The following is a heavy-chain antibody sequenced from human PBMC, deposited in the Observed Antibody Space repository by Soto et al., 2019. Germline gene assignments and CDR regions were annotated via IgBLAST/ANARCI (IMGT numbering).Heavy chain of an antibody. CDR3: AKDGRSYPPAGLDD. D-gene: IGHD1-26*01. J-gene: IGHJ4*02. CDR2: ISGSGGST. CDR1: GFTFSSDA. Sequence: EVQLLESGGGLVQPGGSLRLSCAASGFTFSSDAMSWVRQAPGKWLEWVSAISGSGGSTYYADSVKGRFTISRDNSKNTRYLKMNSLRAEDTAVYYCAKDGRSYPPAGLDDWGQGTLVTVSS. V-gene: IGHV3-23*01.